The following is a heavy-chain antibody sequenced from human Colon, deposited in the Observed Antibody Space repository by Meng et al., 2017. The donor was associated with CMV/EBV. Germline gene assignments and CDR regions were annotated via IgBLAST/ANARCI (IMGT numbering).Heavy chain of an antibody. CDR1: GASIPSYY. J-gene: IGHJ4*02. D-gene: IGHD3-10*01. CDR3: ARDSNLSGLAY. Sequence: HVERRESGPGLVKPSETPSLTCIVSGASIPSYYWSWIRQPAGKGLEWIGRVYISGNTNYNPSLKSRVTMSIDTSKNQLSLNIRSVTAADTAVYYCARDSNLSGLAYWGQGTLVTVSS. CDR2: VYISGNT. V-gene: IGHV4-4*07.